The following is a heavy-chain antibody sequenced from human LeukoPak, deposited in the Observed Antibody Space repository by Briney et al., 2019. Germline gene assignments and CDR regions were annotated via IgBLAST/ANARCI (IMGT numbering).Heavy chain of an antibody. CDR1: GFTFSTYW. Sequence: PGGSLRLSCAPSGFTFSTYWMTWVRQAPGKGLEWVANNNQDGSKKYCVDSVKGRFTISRDSAKNSLYLQMNSLRAEDTAVYYCARVADSSGYSYFYYGMDVWGQGTTVTVSS. J-gene: IGHJ6*02. CDR2: NNQDGSKK. V-gene: IGHV3-7*05. D-gene: IGHD3-22*01. CDR3: ARVADSSGYSYFYYGMDV.